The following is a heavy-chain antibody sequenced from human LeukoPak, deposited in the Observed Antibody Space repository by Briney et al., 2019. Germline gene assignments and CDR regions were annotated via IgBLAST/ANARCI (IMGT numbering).Heavy chain of an antibody. V-gene: IGHV1-69*04. Sequence: ASVKVSCKASGGTFSSYAISWVRQAPGQGLEWMGRIIPILGIANYAQKFQGRVTITADKSTSTAYMELSSLRSEDTAVYYCARGLDSSGPFDYWGQGTLVTVSP. J-gene: IGHJ4*02. CDR2: IIPILGIA. CDR3: ARGLDSSGPFDY. CDR1: GGTFSSYA. D-gene: IGHD6-19*01.